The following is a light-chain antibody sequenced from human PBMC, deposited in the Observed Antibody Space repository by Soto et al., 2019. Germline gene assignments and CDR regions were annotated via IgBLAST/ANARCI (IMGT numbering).Light chain of an antibody. V-gene: IGLV1-44*01. Sequence: SASGTPGQRVPISCSGSSSNIGRSSVNWYQHLPGTAPKLLIYSNDRRPSGVPERFSGSKSGTSASLAISGLQSEDEADYYCSAWDDSLNGLYVFGTGTKVTVL. CDR3: SAWDDSLNGLYV. J-gene: IGLJ1*01. CDR2: SND. CDR1: SSNIGRSS.